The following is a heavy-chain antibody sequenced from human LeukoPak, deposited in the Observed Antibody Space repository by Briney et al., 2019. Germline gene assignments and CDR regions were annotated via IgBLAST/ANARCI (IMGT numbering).Heavy chain of an antibody. CDR1: GYTLTELS. D-gene: IGHD1-26*01. CDR3: ATVGGGSYPLFDY. V-gene: IGHV1-24*01. CDR2: FDPEDGET. J-gene: IGHJ4*02. Sequence: GASLTVSCKVFGYTLTELSMHWVRQAPGKGLEWMGGFDPEDGETIYAQKFQGRVTMTEDTSTDTAYMALSSLRSEDTAVYYCATVGGGSYPLFDYWGQGTLVTVSS.